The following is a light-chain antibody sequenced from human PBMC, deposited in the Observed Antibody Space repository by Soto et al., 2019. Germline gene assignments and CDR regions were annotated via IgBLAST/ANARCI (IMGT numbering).Light chain of an antibody. CDR1: SSVVGGYNY. CDR3: SSYTSSTTNV. Sequence: QSALTQPASVSGSPGQSITISCTGISSVVGGYNYVSWYQQHPGKAPKLLINDVSNRPSGISDRFSGSKSGNTASLTISGLQAEDEADYYCSSYTSSTTNVFGTGTKVTVL. J-gene: IGLJ1*01. CDR2: DVS. V-gene: IGLV2-14*03.